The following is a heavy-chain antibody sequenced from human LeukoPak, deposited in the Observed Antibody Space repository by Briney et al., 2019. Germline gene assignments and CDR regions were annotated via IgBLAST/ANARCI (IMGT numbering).Heavy chain of an antibody. J-gene: IGHJ2*01. CDR2: ISSSGGTI. Sequence: GGSLRLSCAASGFTFSSYEMNWVRQAPGKGLEWLSYISSSGGTIYYADSVKGRFTISRDNAKNSLYLQMNSLRAEDTAMYYCARGSDCSGGSCYSYWYFDLWGRGTLVTVSS. CDR3: ARGSDCSGGSCYSYWYFDL. D-gene: IGHD2-15*01. V-gene: IGHV3-48*03. CDR1: GFTFSSYE.